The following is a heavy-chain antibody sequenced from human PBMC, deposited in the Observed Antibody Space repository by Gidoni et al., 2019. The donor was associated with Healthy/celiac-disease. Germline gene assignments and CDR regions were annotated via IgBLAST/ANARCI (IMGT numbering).Heavy chain of an antibody. Sequence: EVQLVESGGGLFQPGGSLRLSFAAAGFTFRDHYMDGVRQAPGKGLEWVGRNRNKAKSYTTEYAASVKGRFTISRDDSKNSLYLQMNSLKTEDTAVYYCARLYYYGSGSYDYWGQGTLVTVSS. CDR3: ARLYYYGSGSYDY. D-gene: IGHD3-10*01. V-gene: IGHV3-72*01. J-gene: IGHJ4*02. CDR1: GFTFRDHY. CDR2: NRNKAKSYTT.